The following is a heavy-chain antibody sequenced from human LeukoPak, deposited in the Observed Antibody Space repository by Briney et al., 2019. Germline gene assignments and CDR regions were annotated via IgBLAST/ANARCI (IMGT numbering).Heavy chain of an antibody. J-gene: IGHJ4*02. V-gene: IGHV3-30*03. CDR2: ISYDGSNK. D-gene: IGHD2-15*01. CDR1: GFTFSSYG. CDR3: ARDLGYCSGSTCYVGYFDY. Sequence: PGGSLRLSCAASGFTFSSYGMHWVRQAPGKGLEWVAVISYDGSNKYYADSVKGRFTISRDNSKNTLYLQMNSLRAEDTAVYYCARDLGYCSGSTCYVGYFDYWGQGTQVTVSS.